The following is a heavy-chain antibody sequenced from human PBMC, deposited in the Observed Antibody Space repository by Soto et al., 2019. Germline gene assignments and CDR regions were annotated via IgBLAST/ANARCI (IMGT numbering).Heavy chain of an antibody. CDR1: GYIFTSFD. J-gene: IGHJ4*02. V-gene: IGHV1-8*01. CDR3: ARGPNYFDY. CDR2: MNPNKGHT. Sequence: QVQLVQSGAEVKKPGASVKVSCEASGYIFTSFDIHWVRHAPGQGLEWMGWMNPNKGHTGYAEKFQGRVTMTRNTSMKIAYMELSRLRSDDTAVYYCARGPNYFDYWGQGTLVTVSS.